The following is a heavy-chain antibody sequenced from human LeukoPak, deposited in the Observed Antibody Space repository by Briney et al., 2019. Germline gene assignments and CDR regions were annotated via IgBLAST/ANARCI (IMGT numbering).Heavy chain of an antibody. Sequence: PSETLSLTCAVYGGSFSGYYWTWIRQPPGKGLEWIGEIYHSGSTNYNPSLKSRVTISVDKSKNQFSLKLSSVTAADTAVFYCARETSQKGTHYMDVWGKGTTVTISS. CDR2: IYHSGST. J-gene: IGHJ6*03. CDR3: ARETSQKGTHYMDV. CDR1: GGSFSGYY. V-gene: IGHV4-34*01. D-gene: IGHD3-10*01.